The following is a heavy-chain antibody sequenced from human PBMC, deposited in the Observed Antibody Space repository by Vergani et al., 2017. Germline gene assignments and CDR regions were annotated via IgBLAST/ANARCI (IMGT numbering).Heavy chain of an antibody. D-gene: IGHD3-10*01. Sequence: QVQLQESGPGLVKPSETLSLTCTVSGGSISSYYWSWIRQPPGKGLEWIGYIYYSGSTNYNPSLKSRVTISVDTSKNQFSLKLSSVTAADTAVYYCARGDLDAFDIWGQGTMVTVS. J-gene: IGHJ3*02. CDR1: GGSISSYY. CDR2: IYYSGST. CDR3: ARGDLDAFDI. V-gene: IGHV4-59*08.